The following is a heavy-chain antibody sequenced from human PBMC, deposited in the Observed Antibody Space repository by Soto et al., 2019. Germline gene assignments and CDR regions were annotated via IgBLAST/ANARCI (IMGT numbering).Heavy chain of an antibody. V-gene: IGHV3-30-3*01. CDR2: ISDDGNNK. D-gene: IGHD3-3*01. CDR1: GFTFSHFP. CDR3: ASETYSDFWSGPSSDR. Sequence: LRLSCAASGFTFSHFPMHWVRQAPGKGLEWVAVISDDGNNKYYADSVKGRITISRDNSKDTLYLQMNSLKVEDTAVYYCASETYSDFWSGPSSDRWGQGTLVTVSS. J-gene: IGHJ4*02.